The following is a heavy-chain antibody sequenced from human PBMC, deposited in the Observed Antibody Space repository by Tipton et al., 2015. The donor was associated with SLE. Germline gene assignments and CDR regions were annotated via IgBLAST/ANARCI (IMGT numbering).Heavy chain of an antibody. V-gene: IGHV4-30-4*01. J-gene: IGHJ4*02. D-gene: IGHD3-22*01. CDR2: IHYSGST. CDR1: DYSIRSNYF. Sequence: TLSLTCVVSDYSIRSNYFWSWIRQPPGKGLEWIGYIHYSGSTYYNPSLKSRITISVDTSKNQFSLTLSSVTAADTAVYYCARGYYDSSAEGGFDYWGQGTLVTVSS. CDR3: ARGYYDSSAEGGFDY.